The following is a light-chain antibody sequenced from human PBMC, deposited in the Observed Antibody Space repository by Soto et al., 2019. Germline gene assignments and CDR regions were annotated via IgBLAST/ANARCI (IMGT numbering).Light chain of an antibody. V-gene: IGKV1-5*03. CDR2: KAS. CDR3: QQSYSTPPIT. CDR1: QSIDTW. J-gene: IGKJ5*01. Sequence: DIQMTQSPSTLSASVGDTVTITCRASQSIDTWLAWHQQKPGRAAKLLISKASTLESGVPSRFSGSGSGTDFTLTISSLQPEDFATYYCQQSYSTPPITFGQGTRLEIK.